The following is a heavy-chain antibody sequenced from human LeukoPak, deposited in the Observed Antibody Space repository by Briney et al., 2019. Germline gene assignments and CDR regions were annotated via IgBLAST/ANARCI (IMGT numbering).Heavy chain of an antibody. Sequence: SETLSLTCTDPGGSISSYYWSWIRQPPGEGLEWIGYIYYSGITNYNPSLKSRVAMSVDTSKNQFSLKLSSVTAADTAVYYCARSPSLSGSYLGVLSWFDPGAREPWSPSPQ. V-gene: IGHV4-59*01. CDR2: IYYSGIT. D-gene: IGHD3-10*01. CDR1: GGSISSYY. CDR3: ARSPSLSGSYLGVLSWFDP. J-gene: IGHJ5*02.